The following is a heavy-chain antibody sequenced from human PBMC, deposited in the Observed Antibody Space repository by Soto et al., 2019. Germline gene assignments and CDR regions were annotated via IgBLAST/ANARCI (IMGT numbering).Heavy chain of an antibody. Sequence: QVQLVESGGGVVQPGRSLRLSCAASEFSFSSYVMLWVREAPGKGLEWVAVIWYDGSNKYHADSVKGRFTISRDNSNKMVYLQMNSLRVEDTAVYYCARARDATGPFDYWGQGTLVTVSS. D-gene: IGHD3-9*01. CDR3: ARARDATGPFDY. CDR2: IWYDGSNK. V-gene: IGHV3-33*01. J-gene: IGHJ4*02. CDR1: EFSFSSYV.